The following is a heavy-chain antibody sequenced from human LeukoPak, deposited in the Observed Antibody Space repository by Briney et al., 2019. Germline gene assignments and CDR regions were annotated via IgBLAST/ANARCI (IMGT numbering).Heavy chain of an antibody. CDR3: ARDGRDYYYGMDV. CDR1: GGSISSYY. Sequence: SETLSLTCTVSGGSISSYYWSWIRQPPGKGLEWIGYIYYSGSTNYNPSLKSRVTISVDTSKNQFSLKLSSVTAADTAVYYCARDGRDYYYGMDVWGQGTTVTVSS. CDR2: IYYSGST. J-gene: IGHJ6*02. V-gene: IGHV4-59*01.